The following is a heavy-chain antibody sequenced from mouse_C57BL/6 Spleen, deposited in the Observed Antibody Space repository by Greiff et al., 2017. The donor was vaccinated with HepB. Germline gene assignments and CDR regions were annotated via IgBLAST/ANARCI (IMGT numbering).Heavy chain of an antibody. J-gene: IGHJ3*01. CDR1: GFTFSDYG. CDR2: ISSGSSTI. V-gene: IGHV5-17*01. D-gene: IGHD2-4*01. Sequence: EVKLMESGGGLVKPGGSLKLSCAASGFTFSDYGMHWVRQAPEKALEWVAYISSGSSTIYYADTVKGRFTISRDNAKNTLFLQMTSLRSEDTAMYYCARTYYDYDPFAYWGQGTLVTVSA. CDR3: ARTYYDYDPFAY.